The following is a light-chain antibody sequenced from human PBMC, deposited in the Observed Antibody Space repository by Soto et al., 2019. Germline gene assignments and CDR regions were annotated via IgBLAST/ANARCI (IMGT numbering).Light chain of an antibody. CDR1: SGHSSYA. J-gene: IGLJ1*01. CDR3: QTWGTGIHV. Sequence: QSALTQSPSASASLGASVKLTSTLSSGHSSYAIAWHQQQPEKGPRYLMKLNSDGSHSKGDGIPDRFSGSSSGAERYLIISSLQSEDEADYYCQTWGTGIHVFGTGTKLTVL. V-gene: IGLV4-69*01. CDR2: LNSDGSH.